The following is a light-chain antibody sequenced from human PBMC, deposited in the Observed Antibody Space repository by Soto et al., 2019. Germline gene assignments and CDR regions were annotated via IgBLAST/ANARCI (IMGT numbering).Light chain of an antibody. Sequence: EXVLTQALGTLTLSTGERATLSCRASQSVSSSYLAWYQQKPGQAPRLLIYGASSRATGIPDRFSGSGSGTDFTLTISRLEPEDFAVYYCQQYGSSPQTFGQGSKVDIK. CDR1: QSVSSSY. J-gene: IGKJ1*01. CDR3: QQYGSSPQT. CDR2: GAS. V-gene: IGKV3-20*01.